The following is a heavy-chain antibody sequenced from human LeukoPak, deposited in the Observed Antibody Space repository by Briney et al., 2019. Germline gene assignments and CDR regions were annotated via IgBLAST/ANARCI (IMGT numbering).Heavy chain of an antibody. D-gene: IGHD4-23*01. CDR1: GGSISISSYY. CDR3: AGLPTTVVKDDAFDI. CDR2: IYYSGST. V-gene: IGHV4-61*05. Sequence: PSETLSLTCTVSGGSISISSYYWSWIRQSPGKGLEWIGYIYYSGSTNYNPSLKSRVTISVDTSKNQFSLKLSSVTAADTAVYYCAGLPTTVVKDDAFDIWGQGTMVTVSS. J-gene: IGHJ3*02.